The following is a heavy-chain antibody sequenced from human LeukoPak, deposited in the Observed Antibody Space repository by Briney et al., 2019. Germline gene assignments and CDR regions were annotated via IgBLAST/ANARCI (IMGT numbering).Heavy chain of an antibody. D-gene: IGHD3-22*01. V-gene: IGHV3-23*01. CDR3: AKRGVVIRVILVGFHKEAYYFDS. CDR1: GITLSNYG. J-gene: IGHJ4*02. Sequence: GGSLRLSCAVSGITLSNYGMSWVRQAPGKGLEWVAGISGSGGGKNYADSVKGRFTTSRDNPKNTLYLQMNSLRAEDTAVYFCAKRGVVIRVILVGFHKEAYYFDSWGQGALVTVSS. CDR2: ISGSGGGK.